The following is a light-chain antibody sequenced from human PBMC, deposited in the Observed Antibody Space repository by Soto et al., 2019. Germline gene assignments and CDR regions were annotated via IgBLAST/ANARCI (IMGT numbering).Light chain of an antibody. CDR3: SSFTTSSTWL. Sequence: QSALTQPASVSASPGHSISISCTGTNNDISSYDYVSWYQHYPGKAPKLIIYEVTNRPSGVPYRFSGSKTGNTASLTISGLQAEDEADYYCSSFTTSSTWLFGGGTKLTVL. J-gene: IGLJ3*02. CDR1: NNDISSYDY. CDR2: EVT. V-gene: IGLV2-14*01.